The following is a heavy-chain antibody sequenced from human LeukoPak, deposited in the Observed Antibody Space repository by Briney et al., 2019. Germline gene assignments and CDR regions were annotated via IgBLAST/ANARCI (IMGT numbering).Heavy chain of an antibody. D-gene: IGHD1-7*01. CDR1: GGSFSGYC. V-gene: IGHV4-34*01. J-gene: IGHJ4*02. CDR2: INHSGST. CDR3: ERGRNYDY. Sequence: SSETLSLTCAVYGGSFSGYCWSWIRQPPGKGLEWIGEINHSGSTNYNPSLKSRVTISVDTSKNQFSLKLSSVTAAETAVYYCERGRNYDYWGQGTLVTVSS.